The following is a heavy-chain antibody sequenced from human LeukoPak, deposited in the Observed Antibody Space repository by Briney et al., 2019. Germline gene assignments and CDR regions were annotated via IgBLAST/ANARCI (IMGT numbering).Heavy chain of an antibody. CDR1: GGSFSGYY. V-gene: IGHV4-34*01. D-gene: IGHD2-15*01. Sequence: SSETLSLTCAVYGGSFSGYYWSWIRQPPGKGLEWIGEINHSGSTNYNPSLKSRVTISVDTSRNQFSLQLSSVTAADTAVYYCARIHRYCSGGACYVLDNWGQGTLVAVSS. CDR3: ARIHRYCSGGACYVLDN. J-gene: IGHJ4*02. CDR2: INHSGST.